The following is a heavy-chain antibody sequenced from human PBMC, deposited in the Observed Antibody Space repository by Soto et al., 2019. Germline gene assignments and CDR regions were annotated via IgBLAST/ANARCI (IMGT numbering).Heavy chain of an antibody. V-gene: IGHV3-21*01. J-gene: IGHJ4*02. CDR3: ARVMGSGGSFYY. D-gene: IGHD2-15*01. Sequence: GGSLRLSCAVSGFTFSSYSMNWVRQAPGKGLEWVSSISSSSSYIYYADSVKGRFTISRDNAKNSLYLQMNSLRAEDTAVYYCARVMGSGGSFYYWGKGTLGTV. CDR1: GFTFSSYS. CDR2: ISSSSSYI.